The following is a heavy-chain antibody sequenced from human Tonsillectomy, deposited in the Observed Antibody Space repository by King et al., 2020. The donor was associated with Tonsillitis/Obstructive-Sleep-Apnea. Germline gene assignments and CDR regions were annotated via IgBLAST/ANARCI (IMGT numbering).Heavy chain of an antibody. J-gene: IGHJ3*01. D-gene: IGHD3-22*01. Sequence: VQLVESGGGLVQPGGSLRLSCAASGFTFSSYEMNWVRQAPGKGLQWVSYISRSGRTIYYADSVKGRFIISRDNAKNSLYLQMNNLRAEDTAVYYCARDGSTAYYSGAFEVWGQGTMVTVSS. CDR3: ARDGSTAYYSGAFEV. V-gene: IGHV3-48*03. CDR1: GFTFSSYE. CDR2: ISRSGRTI.